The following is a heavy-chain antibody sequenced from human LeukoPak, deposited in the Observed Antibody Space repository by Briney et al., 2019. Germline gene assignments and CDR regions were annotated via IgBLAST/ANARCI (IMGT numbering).Heavy chain of an antibody. CDR3: VRVLCQPRDVFDL. V-gene: IGHV4-59*01. D-gene: IGHD2-2*01. Sequence: PSETLSLTCTVSGGSIGGYYWTWVRQPPGKGLEWLGYIFYSGSTTYNPSLKSRVSISIASSKNQFSLKVNSVTAADTAVYYCVRVLCQPRDVFDLWGQGTLVTVSA. CDR1: GGSIGGYY. CDR2: IFYSGST. J-gene: IGHJ3*01.